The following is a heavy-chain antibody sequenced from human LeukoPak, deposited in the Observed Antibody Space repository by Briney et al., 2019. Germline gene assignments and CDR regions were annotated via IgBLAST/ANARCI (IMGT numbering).Heavy chain of an antibody. V-gene: IGHV3-21*01. Sequence: GGSLRLSCAASGFNFRSYSMNGVRQAPGKGLEWVSSISSSSSYIYYADSVKGRFTISRDNAKNSLYLQMNSLSAEDTAVYYCVSSLSDCDGCSCYSDGLTFDYWGQGTLVTVSS. J-gene: IGHJ4*02. CDR1: GFNFRSYS. CDR3: VSSLSDCDGCSCYSDGLTFDY. D-gene: IGHD2-15*01. CDR2: ISSSSSYI.